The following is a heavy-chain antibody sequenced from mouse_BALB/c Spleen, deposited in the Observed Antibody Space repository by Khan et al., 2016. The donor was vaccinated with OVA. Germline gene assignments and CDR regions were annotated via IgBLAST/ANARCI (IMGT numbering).Heavy chain of an antibody. Sequence: EVELVESGGDLVKPGGPLKLSCAASEFTFRNYGMSWVRQTPDKRLEWVAIISTTGSSTYYPDSVKGRLTFSRGNAKNTLYLQMSSRKSGDTAIYYCARCRYGSSYDYYAMDYWGQGTSVTVSS. D-gene: IGHD1-1*01. J-gene: IGHJ4*01. CDR3: ARCRYGSSYDYYAMDY. CDR2: ISTTGSST. V-gene: IGHV5-6*01. CDR1: EFTFRNYG.